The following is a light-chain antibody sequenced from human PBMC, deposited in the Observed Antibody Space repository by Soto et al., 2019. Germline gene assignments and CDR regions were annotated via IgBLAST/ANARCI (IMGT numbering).Light chain of an antibody. Sequence: QPVLTQPPSVSGAPGQRVTISCTGSSSNIGAGYDVHWYQQLPGTAPKLLIYGNSNRPSGVPDRFSGSKSGTSASLAITGLQAEDEADYYCQSYDSIHRVYVFGTGTKLTVL. CDR1: SSNIGAGYD. V-gene: IGLV1-40*01. CDR2: GNS. J-gene: IGLJ1*01. CDR3: QSYDSIHRVYV.